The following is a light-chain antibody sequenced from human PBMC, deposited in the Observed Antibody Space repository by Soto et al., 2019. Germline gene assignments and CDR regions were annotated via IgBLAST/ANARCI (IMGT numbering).Light chain of an antibody. CDR2: LGS. J-gene: IGKJ2*01. CDR1: QSLLHSNGYNY. V-gene: IGKV2-28*01. Sequence: DIVMTQSPLSLPVTPGEPASISCRSSQSLLHSNGYNYLDWYLQKSGQSPQLLIYLGSSRASGVPDRFSGSGSGTDFTLKISRVEAEDVGVYYCMQALQTPPTFGQGTKLEIK. CDR3: MQALQTPPT.